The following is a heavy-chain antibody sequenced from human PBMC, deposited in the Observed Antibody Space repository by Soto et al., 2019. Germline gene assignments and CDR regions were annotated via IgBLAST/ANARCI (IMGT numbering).Heavy chain of an antibody. J-gene: IGHJ6*02. CDR1: VGTFSSYA. D-gene: IGHD5-18*01. Sequence: SVKVSCKASVGTFSSYAISWVRQAPGQGLEWMGGIIPIFGTANYAQKFQGRVTITADESTSTAYMELSSLRSEDTAVYYCARDGDTAMVYYYYGMDVWGQGTTVTVS. CDR2: IIPIFGTA. CDR3: ARDGDTAMVYYYYGMDV. V-gene: IGHV1-69*13.